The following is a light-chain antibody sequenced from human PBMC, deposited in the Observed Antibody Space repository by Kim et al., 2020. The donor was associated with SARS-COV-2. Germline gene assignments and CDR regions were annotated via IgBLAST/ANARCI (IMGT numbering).Light chain of an antibody. V-gene: IGKV1-39*01. CDR1: QRISTY. Sequence: GDRVTITCRASQRISTYLNWYQQKPGKAPNLLIYAASNLQRGVPSRFSGSGSGTDFTLTISSLQPEDFATYYCQQSYNAPWTFG. CDR3: QQSYNAPWT. CDR2: AAS. J-gene: IGKJ1*01.